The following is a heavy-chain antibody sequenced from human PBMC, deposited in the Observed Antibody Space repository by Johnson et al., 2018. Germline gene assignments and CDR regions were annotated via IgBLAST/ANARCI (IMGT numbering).Heavy chain of an antibody. Sequence: VQLVESGGGLAQPGGSLRLSCAASGFMFSRYGLHWVRQAPGKGLEYVSAISGNGAITYYADSVKGRFTISRDNSKNTLFLQMGSLRVEDTALYSCTSDAFDIWGPGTMVTVSS. CDR3: TSDAFDI. CDR2: ISGNGAIT. V-gene: IGHV3-64*07. CDR1: GFMFSRYG. J-gene: IGHJ3*02.